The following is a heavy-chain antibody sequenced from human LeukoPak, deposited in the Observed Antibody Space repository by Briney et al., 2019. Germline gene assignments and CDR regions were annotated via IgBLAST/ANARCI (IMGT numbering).Heavy chain of an antibody. V-gene: IGHV3-30*04. CDR1: GFTFSSYA. D-gene: IGHD1-7*01. J-gene: IGHJ4*02. CDR2: ISYDGSNK. CDR3: ARSNWNSWVNDY. Sequence: GGSLRLSCAASGFTFSSYAMHWVRQTPGKGLEWVAIISYDGSNKYYADSVKGRFTISRDNSKNTLYLQMNSLRAEDTAMYYCARSNWNSWVNDYWGQGTLVTVSS.